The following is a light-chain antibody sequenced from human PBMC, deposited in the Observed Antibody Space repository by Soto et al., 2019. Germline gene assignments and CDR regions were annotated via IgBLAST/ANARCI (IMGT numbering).Light chain of an antibody. V-gene: IGKV3-20*01. J-gene: IGKJ1*01. CDR1: QTINSNY. CDR2: GAS. Sequence: EIVLTQSPGTLSLSQGERATLSCRASQTINSNYLVWFQQKPGQAPRLLIYGASSRATGIPDRFSGSGSGTDFTLTISSLEPGDFAVYYCQQCDRSPLTFGQGTKVDIK. CDR3: QQCDRSPLT.